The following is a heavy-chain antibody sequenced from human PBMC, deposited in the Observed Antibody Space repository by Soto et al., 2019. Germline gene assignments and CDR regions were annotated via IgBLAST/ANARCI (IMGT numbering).Heavy chain of an antibody. CDR1: GFTFSSYW. J-gene: IGHJ6*02. CDR3: ARDFVSDYGDYGRDDYYYYYGMDV. CDR2: IKQDGSEK. D-gene: IGHD4-17*01. Sequence: GGSLRLSCAASGFTFSSYWMSWVRQAPGKGLEWVANIKQDGSEKYYVDSVKGRFTISRDNAKNSLYLQMNSLRAEDTAVYYCARDFVSDYGDYGRDDYYYYYGMDVWGQGTTVTVSS. V-gene: IGHV3-7*01.